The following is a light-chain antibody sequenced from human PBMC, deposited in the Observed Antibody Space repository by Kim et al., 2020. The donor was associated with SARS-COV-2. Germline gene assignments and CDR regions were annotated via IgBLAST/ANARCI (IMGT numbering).Light chain of an antibody. CDR2: DAS. CDR3: KQYNSYSST. CDR1: QSISPW. J-gene: IGKJ2*01. Sequence: DIQMTQSPSTLSASVGDRVTITCRASQSISPWLAWYQQKPGKAPKLLIYDASSLESGVPSRFSGRGSGTEFTLTISSLQPDDFATYYCKQYNSYSSTFGQGTKLEI. V-gene: IGKV1-5*01.